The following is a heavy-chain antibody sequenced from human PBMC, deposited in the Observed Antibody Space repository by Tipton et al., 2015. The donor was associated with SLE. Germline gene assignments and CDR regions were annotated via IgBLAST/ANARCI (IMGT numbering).Heavy chain of an antibody. CDR2: IYYGGST. Sequence: TLSLTCTVSGGSISSSSYYWGWIRQPPGKGLEWIGIIYYGGSTYYNPSLKSRVTISVDTSKNQFSLKLSSVTAADTAVYYCARSDYSSVLIDSWGQGSLVPFSS. J-gene: IGHJ4*02. V-gene: IGHV4-39*07. CDR3: ARSDYSSVLIDS. CDR1: GGSISSSSYY. D-gene: IGHD6-19*01.